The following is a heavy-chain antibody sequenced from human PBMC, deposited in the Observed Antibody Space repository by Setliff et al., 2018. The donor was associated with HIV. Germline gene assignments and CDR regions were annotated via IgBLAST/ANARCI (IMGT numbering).Heavy chain of an antibody. J-gene: IGHJ3*02. V-gene: IGHV1-69*10. Sequence: ASVKVSCKASGGTFSSHAINWVRQAPGQGLEWMGGIIPIVDKTNYAQEFQGRVAITADKSTITAYMVLSSLRSEDTAVYYCAREPDYGIRDAFDIWGQGTMVTVS. CDR1: GGTFSSHA. CDR3: AREPDYGIRDAFDI. CDR2: IIPIVDKT. D-gene: IGHD4-17*01.